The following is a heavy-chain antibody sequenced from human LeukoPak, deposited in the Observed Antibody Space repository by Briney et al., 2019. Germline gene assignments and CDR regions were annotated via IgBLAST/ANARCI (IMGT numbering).Heavy chain of an antibody. CDR1: GFTFGLYW. CDR2: ISEDGRAT. J-gene: IGHJ4*02. CDR3: ARDEHLWQISH. V-gene: IGHV3-74*01. D-gene: IGHD3-3*02. Sequence: PGGSLRLSCAASGFTFGLYWMHWVRQAPGKGLVWVSRISEDGRATTYADYVKGRFTISKDNAKNSVYLQMNSLRAEDTAVYYCARDEHLWQISHWGQGTLVTVSS.